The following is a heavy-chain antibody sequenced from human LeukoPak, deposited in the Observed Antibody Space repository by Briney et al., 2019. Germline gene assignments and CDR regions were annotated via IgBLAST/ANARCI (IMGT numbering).Heavy chain of an antibody. D-gene: IGHD2-2*01. V-gene: IGHV4-34*01. CDR1: GGSFSGYY. CDR3: ARGQPPPYCSSTSCFSLLYYYGMDV. J-gene: IGHJ6*02. CDR2: INHSGST. Sequence: SETLSLTCAVYGGSFSGYYWSWIRQPPGKGLEWIGEINHSGSTNYNPSLKSRVTISVDTSKNQFSLKLSSVTAADTAVYYCARGQPPPYCSSTSCFSLLYYYGMDVWGQGTTVTVSS.